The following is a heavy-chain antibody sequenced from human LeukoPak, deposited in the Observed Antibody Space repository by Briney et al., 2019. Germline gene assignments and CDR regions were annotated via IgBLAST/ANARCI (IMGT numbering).Heavy chain of an antibody. Sequence: GGSLRLSCVASGFTLSSYSVSWVRQAPGKGLEWVSYISSSSSTIYYADSVKGRFTISRDNARDSLYLQMNSLRDEDTAVYYCARDFRLLSLSRSYGMDGWGQGTTVTVSS. J-gene: IGHJ6*02. D-gene: IGHD3-10*01. CDR3: ARDFRLLSLSRSYGMDG. V-gene: IGHV3-48*02. CDR2: ISSSSSTI. CDR1: GFTLSSYS.